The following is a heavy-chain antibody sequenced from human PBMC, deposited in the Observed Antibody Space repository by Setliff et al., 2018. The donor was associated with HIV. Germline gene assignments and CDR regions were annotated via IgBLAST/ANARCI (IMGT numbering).Heavy chain of an antibody. CDR2: TFDNGNT. D-gene: IGHD3-22*01. Sequence: TLSLTCSISGGSIRFYYWNWLRQIPGKGLEWIAYTFDNGNTNYNHSLESRITLSLDTSRNLFSLRLASVTAADTSVYYCARDPGDYDRKFDHWGQGALVTVSS. J-gene: IGHJ4*02. CDR3: ARDPGDYDRKFDH. CDR1: GGSIRFYY. V-gene: IGHV4-59*01.